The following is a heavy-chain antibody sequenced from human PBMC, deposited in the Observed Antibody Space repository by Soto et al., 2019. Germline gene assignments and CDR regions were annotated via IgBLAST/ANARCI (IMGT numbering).Heavy chain of an antibody. CDR2: IYYSGKT. V-gene: IGHV4-30-4*01. CDR3: ARLSLFRGLPLY. Sequence: SETLSLTCTVSGGSISSEDYYWNWIRQPPGKGLEWIGYIYYSGKTYYNPSLKSRVNISLDTSKNQFLLKLNSVTAADTAVYYCARLSLFRGLPLYWGQGTLVTVSS. J-gene: IGHJ4*02. CDR1: GGSISSEDYY. D-gene: IGHD5-12*01.